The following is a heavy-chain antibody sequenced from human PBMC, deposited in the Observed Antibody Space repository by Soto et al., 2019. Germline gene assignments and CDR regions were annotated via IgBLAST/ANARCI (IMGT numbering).Heavy chain of an antibody. V-gene: IGHV4-31*03. CDR2: IYYSGST. Sequence: PSETLSLTCTVSGGSISSGGYYWSWIRQHPGKGLEWIGYIYYSGSTYYNPSLKSRVTISVDTSKNQFSLKLSSVTAADTAVYYCARVSAAVAGIVFDYWGQGTLVTVSS. CDR3: ARVSAAVAGIVFDY. J-gene: IGHJ4*02. CDR1: GGSISSGGYY. D-gene: IGHD6-19*01.